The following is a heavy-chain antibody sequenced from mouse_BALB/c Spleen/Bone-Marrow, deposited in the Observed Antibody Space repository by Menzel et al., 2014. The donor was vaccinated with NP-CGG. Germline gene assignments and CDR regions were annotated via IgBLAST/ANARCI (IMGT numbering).Heavy chain of an antibody. D-gene: IGHD1-1*01. CDR1: GSNIKDTY. Sequence: EVKLQESGAELVKPGASVKLSCTASGSNIKDTYMHWVKQRPEQGLEWIGRIDPANGNTKYDPKFQGKATITADTSSNTAYLQLSSLTSEDTAVYYCASYYYGRYFDVWGAGTTVTVSS. J-gene: IGHJ1*01. CDR3: ASYYYGRYFDV. V-gene: IGHV14-3*02. CDR2: IDPANGNT.